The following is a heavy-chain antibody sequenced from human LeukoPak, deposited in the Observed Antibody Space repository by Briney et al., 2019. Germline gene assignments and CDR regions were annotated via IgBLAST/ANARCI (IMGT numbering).Heavy chain of an antibody. CDR3: ASRRWFGELYY. Sequence: PGGSLRLSCAASGFTFDDYAMHWVRQAPGKGLEWVSLISWDGFSTYYADSVKGRFTISRDNSKNTLYLQMNSLRAEDTAVYYCASRRWFGELYYWGQGTLVTVSS. V-gene: IGHV3-43D*03. CDR2: ISWDGFST. CDR1: GFTFDDYA. J-gene: IGHJ4*02. D-gene: IGHD3-10*01.